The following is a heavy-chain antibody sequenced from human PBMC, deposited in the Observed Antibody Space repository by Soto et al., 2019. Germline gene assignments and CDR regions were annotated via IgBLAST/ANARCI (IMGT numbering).Heavy chain of an antibody. D-gene: IGHD2-15*01. CDR1: GFTFSIYG. CDR3: ARDQAVVVGNDAFDV. CDR2: ITSGSGYI. J-gene: IGHJ3*01. V-gene: IGHV3-21*01. Sequence: EVQLVESGGGLVKPGGSLRLSCAASGFTFSIYGMNWVRQAPGKGLEWVSCITSGSGYIYYADSVKGRFTISRDDAKNSLYLQLNNLKVEDTAAYYCARDQAVVVGNDAFDVWGQGTMVTVSS.